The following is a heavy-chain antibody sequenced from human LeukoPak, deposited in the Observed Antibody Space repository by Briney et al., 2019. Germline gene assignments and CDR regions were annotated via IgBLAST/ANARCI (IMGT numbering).Heavy chain of an antibody. CDR3: ARDGDRSGYYMGMYNWFDP. CDR2: ISGSGGST. CDR1: GFTFSSYA. D-gene: IGHD3-3*01. Sequence: SGGSLRLSCAASGFTFSSYAMSWVRQAPGKRLEWVSAISGSGGSTYYADSVKGRFTISRDNSKNTLYLQMNSLRAEDTAVYYCARDGDRSGYYMGMYNWFDPWGQGTLVTVSS. V-gene: IGHV3-23*01. J-gene: IGHJ5*02.